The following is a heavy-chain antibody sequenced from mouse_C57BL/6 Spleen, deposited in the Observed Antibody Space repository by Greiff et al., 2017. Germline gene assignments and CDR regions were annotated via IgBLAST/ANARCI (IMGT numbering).Heavy chain of an antibody. CDR3: ARTSKSYAMDY. J-gene: IGHJ4*01. V-gene: IGHV1-59*01. Sequence: VQLQQPGAELVRPGTSVKLSCKASGYTFTSYWMHWVKQRPGQGLEWIGVIDPSDSYTNYNQKFKGKATLTVDTSSSTAYMQLSSLTSEDSAVYYCARTSKSYAMDYWGQGTLVTVAA. CDR2: IDPSDSYT. D-gene: IGHD2-5*01. CDR1: GYTFTSYW.